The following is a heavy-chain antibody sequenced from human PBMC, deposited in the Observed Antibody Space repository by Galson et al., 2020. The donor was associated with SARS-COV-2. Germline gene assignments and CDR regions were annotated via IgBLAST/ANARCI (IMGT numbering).Heavy chain of an antibody. Sequence: GESLKISCAASGFTFSGSAMRWVRQAPAKGLEWVSTLPNSNSYYADSVKGRFTISRDNSKSTLFLQMSSLRADDTATYYCARGYCSGGTCYYYFDYWGQGTRVTVSS. CDR1: GFTFSGSA. D-gene: IGHD2-15*01. CDR3: ARGYCSGGTCYYYFDY. V-gene: IGHV3-23*05. CDR2: LPNSNS. J-gene: IGHJ4*02.